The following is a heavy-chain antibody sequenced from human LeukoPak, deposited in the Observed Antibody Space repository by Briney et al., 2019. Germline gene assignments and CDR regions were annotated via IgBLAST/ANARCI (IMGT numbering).Heavy chain of an antibody. D-gene: IGHD1-1*01. CDR3: ARDRVPLTSEFDY. V-gene: IGHV4-4*07. J-gene: IGHJ4*02. CDR1: GGSISGYY. Sequence: PSETLSLTCTVSGGSISGYYWTWIRQPADKRLEWLGRMYTSGDTYYNPSLKSRVTISVDTSKNQFSLKLSSVTAADTAVYYCARDRVPLTSEFDYWGQGTLVTVSS. CDR2: MYTSGDT.